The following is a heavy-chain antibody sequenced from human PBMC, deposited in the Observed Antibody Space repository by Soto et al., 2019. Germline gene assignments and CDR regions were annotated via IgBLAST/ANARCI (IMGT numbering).Heavy chain of an antibody. Sequence: SQTLSLTCGISGEIVSSNSAAWNWIRQSPSRGLEWLGRTYYRSKWYNDYAVSVKSRITINPDTSKNQFSLQLNSVTPEDTAVYYCSIVDLWLQNAFDIWGQGTMVTVSS. CDR3: SIVDLWLQNAFDI. D-gene: IGHD5-12*01. V-gene: IGHV6-1*01. J-gene: IGHJ3*02. CDR1: GEIVSSNSAA. CDR2: TYYRSKWYN.